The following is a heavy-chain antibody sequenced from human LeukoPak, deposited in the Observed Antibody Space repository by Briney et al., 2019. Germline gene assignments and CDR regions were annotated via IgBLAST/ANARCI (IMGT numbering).Heavy chain of an antibody. V-gene: IGHV3-48*03. CDR2: ISSSGSTI. CDR3: AELGITMIGGV. D-gene: IGHD3-10*02. J-gene: IGHJ6*04. CDR1: GFTFSSYG. Sequence: GGSLRLSCAASGFTFSSYGMNWVRQAPGKGLGWVSYISSSGSTIYYADSVKGRFTISRDNAKNSLYLQMNSLRAEDTAVYYCAELGITMIGGVWGKGTTVTISS.